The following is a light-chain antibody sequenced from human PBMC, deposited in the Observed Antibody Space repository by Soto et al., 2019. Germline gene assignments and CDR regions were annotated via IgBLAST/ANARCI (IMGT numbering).Light chain of an antibody. CDR2: AAS. V-gene: IGKV1-27*01. Sequence: DIQMTQSTSSLSASVGDRVTITCRASQDISNYLAWYQQKPGKVPKLLIYAASTLQSGVPSRFSGSGSGTDFTLTISSLQPEDVATYYCQKYNSAPRTFGGGTKLEIK. CDR3: QKYNSAPRT. CDR1: QDISNY. J-gene: IGKJ4*01.